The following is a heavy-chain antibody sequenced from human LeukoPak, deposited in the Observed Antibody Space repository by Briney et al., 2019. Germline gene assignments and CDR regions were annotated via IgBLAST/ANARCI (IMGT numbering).Heavy chain of an antibody. CDR3: ARVIRAAAGKGYFDY. D-gene: IGHD6-13*01. Sequence: GGSLRLSCATSGFIFSSYAMSWVRQAPGKGLEWASAISGSGGSTYHADSVKGRFTISRDSPKNTLYLQMNSLRAEDTAIYYCARVIRAAAGKGYFDYWGQGALVTVSS. V-gene: IGHV3-23*01. J-gene: IGHJ4*02. CDR1: GFIFSSYA. CDR2: ISGSGGST.